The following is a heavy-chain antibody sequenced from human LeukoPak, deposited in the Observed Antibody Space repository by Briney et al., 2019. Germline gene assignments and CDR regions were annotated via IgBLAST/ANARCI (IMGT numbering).Heavy chain of an antibody. J-gene: IGHJ4*02. D-gene: IGHD2-15*01. CDR1: GFTFSSYW. V-gene: IGHV3-7*01. CDR3: ARPRGYCSGGSCRYYFDY. CDR2: IKQDGSEK. Sequence: PGGSLRLSCAASGFTFSSYWMSWVRQAPGKGLEWVANIKQDGSEKYYVDSVKGRFTISRDNAKNSLYLQMNSLRAEDTAVYCCARPRGYCSGGSCRYYFDYWGQGTLVTVSS.